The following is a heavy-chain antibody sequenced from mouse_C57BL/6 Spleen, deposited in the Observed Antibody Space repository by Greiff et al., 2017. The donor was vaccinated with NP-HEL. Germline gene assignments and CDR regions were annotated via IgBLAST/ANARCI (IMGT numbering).Heavy chain of an antibody. Sequence: QVHVKQSGAELAKPGASVKLSCKASGYTFTSYWMHWVKQRPGQGLEWIGYINPSSGYTKYNQKFKDKATLTADKSSSTAYMQLSSLTYEDSAVYYCARGLRGDYAMDYWGQGTSVTVSS. CDR2: INPSSGYT. V-gene: IGHV1-7*01. D-gene: IGHD1-1*01. CDR1: GYTFTSYW. J-gene: IGHJ4*01. CDR3: ARGLRGDYAMDY.